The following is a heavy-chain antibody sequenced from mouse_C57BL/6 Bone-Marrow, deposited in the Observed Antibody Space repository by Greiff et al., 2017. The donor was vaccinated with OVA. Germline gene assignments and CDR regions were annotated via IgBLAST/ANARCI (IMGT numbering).Heavy chain of an antibody. CDR1: GYTFTDYE. CDR3: TRERTTIVTTDAMDY. J-gene: IGHJ4*01. Sequence: QVQLQQSGAELVRPGASVTLSCKASGYTFTDYEMHWVKQTPVHGLEWIGAIDPETGGTAYNQKFKGKALLTADKSSSTAYMELRSLTSEDSAVYYCTRERTTIVTTDAMDYWGQGTSVTVSS. V-gene: IGHV1-15*01. D-gene: IGHD2-5*01. CDR2: IDPETGGT.